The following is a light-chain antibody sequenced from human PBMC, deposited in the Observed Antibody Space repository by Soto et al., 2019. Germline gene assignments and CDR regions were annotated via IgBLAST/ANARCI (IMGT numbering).Light chain of an antibody. CDR1: ALPKQY. V-gene: IGLV3-25*03. Sequence: SYELTQPPSVSVSPGQTARITCSGDALPKQYAYWYQQKPGQAPVLVIYKDSERPSGIPERFSGSSSGTTVTLTISGVQAEDEAVYYCQSADSSGTYPNWVFGGGTKLTVL. CDR3: QSADSSGTYPNWV. CDR2: KDS. J-gene: IGLJ3*02.